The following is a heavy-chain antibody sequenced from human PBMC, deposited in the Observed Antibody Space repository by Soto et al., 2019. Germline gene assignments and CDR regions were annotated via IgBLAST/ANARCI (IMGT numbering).Heavy chain of an antibody. D-gene: IGHD6-6*01. Sequence: GESLKISCRGSGYSFTSYWIGWVRQMPGKGLEWMGIIYPGDSDTRYSPSFQGQVTISADKSISTAYLQWSSLKASDTAMYYCARHGRIAARPIVSMDVWGQATTVNVSS. V-gene: IGHV5-51*01. CDR1: GYSFTSYW. CDR3: ARHGRIAARPIVSMDV. J-gene: IGHJ6*02. CDR2: IYPGDSDT.